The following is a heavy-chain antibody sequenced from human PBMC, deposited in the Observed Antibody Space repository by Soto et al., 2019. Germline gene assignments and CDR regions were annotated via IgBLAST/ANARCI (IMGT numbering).Heavy chain of an antibody. J-gene: IGHJ4*02. CDR1: GGSFSGYY. Sequence: SETLSLTCAVYGGSFSGYYWSWIRQPPGKGLEWIGEINHSGSTNYNPSLKSRVTISVDTSKNQFSLKLSSVTAADTAVYYCARYSSSPVRYFDYWGQGTLVTVS. V-gene: IGHV4-34*01. CDR3: ARYSSSPVRYFDY. D-gene: IGHD6-6*01. CDR2: INHSGST.